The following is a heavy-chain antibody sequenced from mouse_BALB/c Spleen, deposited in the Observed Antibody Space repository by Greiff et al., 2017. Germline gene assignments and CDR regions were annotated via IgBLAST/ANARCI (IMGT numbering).Heavy chain of an antibody. CDR1: GYTFTDYE. D-gene: IGHD2-4*01. CDR3: KSARVITTRDRDY. J-gene: IGHJ4*01. V-gene: IGHV1-15*01. CDR2: IHPGSGGT. Sequence: VQLQQSGAELVRPGASVKLSCKALGYTFTDYEMHWVKQTPVHGLEWIGAIHPGSGGTAYNQKFKGKATLTADKSSSTAYMELSSLTSEDSAVYLCKSARVITTRDRDYGGKGTTVPVPA.